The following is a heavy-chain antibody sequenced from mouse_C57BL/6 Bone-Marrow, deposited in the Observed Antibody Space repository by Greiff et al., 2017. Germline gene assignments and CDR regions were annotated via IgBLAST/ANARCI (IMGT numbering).Heavy chain of an antibody. CDR3: AGDADDYDWFAY. D-gene: IGHD2-4*01. CDR1: GFTFSDFY. J-gene: IGHJ3*01. Sequence: EVKLVESGGGLVQSGRSLRLSCATSGFTFSDFYMEWVRQAPGKGLEWIASSRNKANDYTTEYSASVKGRFIVSRDTSQSILYLQMNALRAEDTAIYYCAGDADDYDWFAYWGQGTLVTVSA. CDR2: SRNKANDYTT. V-gene: IGHV7-1*01.